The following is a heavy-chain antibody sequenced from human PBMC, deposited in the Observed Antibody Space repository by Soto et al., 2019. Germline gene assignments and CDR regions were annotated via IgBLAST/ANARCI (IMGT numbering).Heavy chain of an antibody. CDR2: INAGNGNT. V-gene: IGHV1-3*01. CDR1: GYTFTSYA. CDR3: ARARRNRVATIFRGPNWFDP. Sequence: ASVKVSCKASGYTFTSYAMHWVRQAPGQRLEWMGWINAGNGNTKYSQKFQGRVTITRDTSASTAYMELSSLRSEDTAVYYCARARRNRVATIFRGPNWFDPWGQGTLVTVSS. J-gene: IGHJ5*02. D-gene: IGHD5-12*01.